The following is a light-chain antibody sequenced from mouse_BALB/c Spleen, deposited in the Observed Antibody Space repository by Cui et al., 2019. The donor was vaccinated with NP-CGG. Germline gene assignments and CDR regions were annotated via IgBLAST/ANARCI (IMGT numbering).Light chain of an antibody. V-gene: IGLV1*01. CDR3: ALWYSNHWV. Sequence: AVVTQEYALPPSPGETVTLTCRSSTGAVTSSNYANWVQEKPDHLFTGLIGGTNNRVPGVPARFSGSLIGDKAALTITGAQTEDEAIYFCALWYSNHWVFGGGTKLTVL. CDR1: TGAVTSSNY. J-gene: IGLJ1*01. CDR2: GTN.